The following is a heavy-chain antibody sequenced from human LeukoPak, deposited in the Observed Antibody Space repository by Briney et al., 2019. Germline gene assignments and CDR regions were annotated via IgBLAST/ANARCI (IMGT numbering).Heavy chain of an antibody. V-gene: IGHV1-8*02. Sequence: GASVKVSCKASGYTISNYAFTWVRQATGQGLEWMGWMNPNSGNTGYAQKFQGRVTMTRNTSISTAYMELSSLRSEDTAVYYCARGGYYYDSSGYYGCGYWGQGTLVTVSS. J-gene: IGHJ4*02. D-gene: IGHD3-22*01. CDR1: GYTISNYA. CDR2: MNPNSGNT. CDR3: ARGGYYYDSSGYYGCGY.